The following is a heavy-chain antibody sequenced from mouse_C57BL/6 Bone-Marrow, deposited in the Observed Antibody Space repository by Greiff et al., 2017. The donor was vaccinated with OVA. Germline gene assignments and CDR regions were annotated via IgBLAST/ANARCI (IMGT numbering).Heavy chain of an antibody. CDR1: GYTFTSYW. J-gene: IGHJ3*01. V-gene: IGHV1-64*01. Sequence: VQLQQPGAELVKPGASVKLSCKASGYTFTSYWMHWVKQRPGQGLEWIGMIHPNSGRTNYNEKFKSKATLTVDKSSSTAYMQLSSLTSEDSAVYYCARSDSNYVGFAYWGQGTLVTVSA. CDR2: IHPNSGRT. D-gene: IGHD2-5*01. CDR3: ARSDSNYVGFAY.